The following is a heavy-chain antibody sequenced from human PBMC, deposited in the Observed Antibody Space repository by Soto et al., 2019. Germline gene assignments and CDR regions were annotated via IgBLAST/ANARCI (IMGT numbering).Heavy chain of an antibody. CDR2: ISGGGADT. J-gene: IGHJ4*02. D-gene: IGHD3-22*01. CDR3: AKANTPTYYYDSSGFYGFDC. V-gene: IGHV3-23*01. Sequence: EVQLLESGGDLVQPGVSLRLSCAASGFTFSSYAMSWVRQAPGKGLEWVSAISGGGADTYYADSVKGRFSISRDNSENTFYLQMNSLRAEDTAVYYCAKANTPTYYYDSSGFYGFDCWGQGTLVTVSS. CDR1: GFTFSSYA.